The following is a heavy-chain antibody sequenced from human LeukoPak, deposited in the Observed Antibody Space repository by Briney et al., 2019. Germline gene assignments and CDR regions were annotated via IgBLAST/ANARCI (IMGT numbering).Heavy chain of an antibody. D-gene: IGHD3-9*01. CDR3: ANGPGITIFYYYYGVDV. CDR1: GFTFSSYA. CDR2: ISGSGGST. J-gene: IGHJ6*02. Sequence: GGSLRLSCAASGFTFSSYAMSWVRQAPGKGLEWVSAISGSGGSTYYADSVKGRFTISRDNSKNTLYLQMNSLRAEDTAVYYCANGPGITIFYYYYGVDVWGQGTTVTVSS. V-gene: IGHV3-23*01.